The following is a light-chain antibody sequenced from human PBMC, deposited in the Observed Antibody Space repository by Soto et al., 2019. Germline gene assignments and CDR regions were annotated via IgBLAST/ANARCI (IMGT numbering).Light chain of an antibody. V-gene: IGKV1-5*03. CDR1: QSIYDW. J-gene: IGKJ1*01. Sequence: DIQMTQSPSTLSASVGDRVTITCRASQSIYDWLAWYQQKPGKAPKLLIYKASNVGIGVPSRFSGSASGSEFTITISSLQPDDFATYYCHQYKTYWTFGQGTKVEIK. CDR3: HQYKTYWT. CDR2: KAS.